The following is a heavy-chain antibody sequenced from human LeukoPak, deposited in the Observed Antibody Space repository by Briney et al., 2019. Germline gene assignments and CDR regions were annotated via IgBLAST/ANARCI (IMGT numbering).Heavy chain of an antibody. J-gene: IGHJ4*02. D-gene: IGHD5-12*01. CDR2: ISYDGSNK. CDR3: ARDGENFRGYSGLTFDY. V-gene: IGHV3-30-3*01. CDR1: GFTFSSYA. Sequence: GRSLRLSCAASGFTFSSYAMHWVRQAPGKGLEWVAVISYDGSNKYYADSVKGRFTISRDNSKNTLYLQMNSLRAEDTAVYYCARDGENFRGYSGLTFDYWGQGTLVTVSS.